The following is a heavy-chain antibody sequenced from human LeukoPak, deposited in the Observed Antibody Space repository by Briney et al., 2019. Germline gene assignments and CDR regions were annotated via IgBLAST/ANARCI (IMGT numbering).Heavy chain of an antibody. D-gene: IGHD5-24*01. V-gene: IGHV4-59*01. Sequence: SQTLSLTCTVSGGSISSYYWSWIRQPPGKGLEWIGYIYSSGSTNYNPSLKSRVTISVDTSKNQFSLKLSSVTAADTAVYYCASGVLATNFDYWGQGTLVTVSS. CDR3: ASGVLATNFDY. CDR1: GGSISSYY. CDR2: IYSSGST. J-gene: IGHJ4*02.